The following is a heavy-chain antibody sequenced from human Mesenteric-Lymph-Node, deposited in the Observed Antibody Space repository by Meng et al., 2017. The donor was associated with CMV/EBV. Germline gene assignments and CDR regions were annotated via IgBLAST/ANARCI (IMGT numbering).Heavy chain of an antibody. J-gene: IGHJ4*02. V-gene: IGHV3-7*04. Sequence: GGPLRLSCAASGFTFSSYWMTGVCQAPGKGLEWVTNVKTDGSEAYYVDSVKGRFTISRDNAKNSLFLQMNTLRAEDTAVDYCARGRGGDGLLDYWGQGTLVTVSS. D-gene: IGHD3-16*01. CDR1: GFTFSSYW. CDR2: VKTDGSEA. CDR3: ARGRGGDGLLDY.